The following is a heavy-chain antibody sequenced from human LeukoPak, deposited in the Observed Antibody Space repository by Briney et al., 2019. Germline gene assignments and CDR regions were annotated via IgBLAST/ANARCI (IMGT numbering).Heavy chain of an antibody. Sequence: AASVKVSCKASGYTFTSYGISWVRQAPGQGLEWMGWISAYNGNTNYAQKLQGRVTMTTDTSTSTAYMELRSLRSDDTAVYYCARAGLYDYVWGSYRQKWFDPWGQGTLVTVSS. D-gene: IGHD3-16*02. V-gene: IGHV1-18*01. CDR3: ARAGLYDYVWGSYRQKWFDP. J-gene: IGHJ5*02. CDR1: GYTFTSYG. CDR2: ISAYNGNT.